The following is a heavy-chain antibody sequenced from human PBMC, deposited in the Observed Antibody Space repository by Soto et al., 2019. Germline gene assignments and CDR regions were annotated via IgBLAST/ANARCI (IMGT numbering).Heavy chain of an antibody. V-gene: IGHV1-2*04. D-gene: IGHD3-10*01. Sequence: QVQLVQSGAEVKKPGASVKVSCKASGYTFTGYYMHWVRQAPGQGLEWMGWINPNSGGTNYAQKFQGWVTLTRDSSISTANMELCSMRADATAVYYRALEGVNDSGHEYFQHWGQGTLVTVSS. J-gene: IGHJ1*01. CDR3: ALEGVNDSGHEYFQH. CDR1: GYTFTGYY. CDR2: INPNSGGT.